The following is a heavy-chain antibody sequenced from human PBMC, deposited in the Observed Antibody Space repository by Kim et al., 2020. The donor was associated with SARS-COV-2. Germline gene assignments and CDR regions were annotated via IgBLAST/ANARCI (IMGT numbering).Heavy chain of an antibody. D-gene: IGHD3-10*01. V-gene: IGHV4-39*07. CDR3: AKDKGSGRYWFDP. J-gene: IGHJ5*02. CDR2: FYYRGST. Sequence: SETLSLTCIVSGGSISSISYYWGWVRQPPGKGLEWIGSFYYRGSTYYNPSLKSRVTISVDTSKNQFSLKLSSATAADTAVYYCAKDKGSGRYWFDPWGQGTLVSVSA. CDR1: GGSISSISYY.